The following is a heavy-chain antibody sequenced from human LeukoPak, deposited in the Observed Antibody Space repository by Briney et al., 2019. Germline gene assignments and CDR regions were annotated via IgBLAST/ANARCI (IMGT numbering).Heavy chain of an antibody. CDR3: ARRNYYDSTGYYNN. CDR1: GGSIGSDNW. Sequence: PSGTLSLTCAVSGGSIGSDNWWSWVRQPPGKGLEWVGEIHQSGSTNYNPSLKSRVTITVDKSKSQFSLKLGSVTAADTAVYYCARRNYYDSTGYYNNWGRGTLVTVSS. CDR2: IHQSGST. D-gene: IGHD3-22*01. V-gene: IGHV4-4*02. J-gene: IGHJ4*02.